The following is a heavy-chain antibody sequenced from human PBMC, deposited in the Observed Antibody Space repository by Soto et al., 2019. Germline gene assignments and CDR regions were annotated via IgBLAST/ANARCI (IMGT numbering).Heavy chain of an antibody. CDR1: GFTLSGYA. Sequence: EVQLAESGGGLAQPGGSLRLSCAASGFTLSGYAMDWVRQAPGKGLEYVSGISSNGVGTYYASSVQGRFTISRDNSKNPVDLQIGSLRPEDMAVYYCARRARPDFYYMDVWGKGTTVTVSS. V-gene: IGHV3-64*01. D-gene: IGHD6-6*01. CDR3: ARRARPDFYYMDV. CDR2: ISSNGVGT. J-gene: IGHJ6*03.